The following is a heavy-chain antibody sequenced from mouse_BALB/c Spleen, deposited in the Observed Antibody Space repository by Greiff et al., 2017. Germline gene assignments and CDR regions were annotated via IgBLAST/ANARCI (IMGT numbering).Heavy chain of an antibody. Sequence: KQPGSELVRPGASVKLSCKASGYTFTSYWMHWVKQRPGQGLEWIGNIYPGSGSTNYDEKFKSKATLTVDTSSSTAYMQLSSLTSEDSAVYYCTRGFTTVVATDYWGQGTTLTVSS. CDR1: GYTFTSYW. CDR3: TRGFTTVVATDY. D-gene: IGHD1-1*01. J-gene: IGHJ2*01. CDR2: IYPGSGST. V-gene: IGHV1S22*01.